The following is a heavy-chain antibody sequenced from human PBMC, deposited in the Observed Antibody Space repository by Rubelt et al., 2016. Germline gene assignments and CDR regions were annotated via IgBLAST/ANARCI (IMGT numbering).Heavy chain of an antibody. CDR2: INHSGRT. CDR3: ARGRVRFPRTAGNYYYYGMDV. J-gene: IGHJ6*02. CDR1: GGSFSGYY. D-gene: IGHD1-1*01. V-gene: IGHV4-34*01. Sequence: QVQLQQWGAGLLKPSETLSLTCAVYGGSFSGYYWSWIRQPPGQGLAWIGEINHSGRTNYNPSLKSRVTISVATAKNQFSLKLSSVTAADTAVYYCARGRVRFPRTAGNYYYYGMDVWGQGTTVTVSS.